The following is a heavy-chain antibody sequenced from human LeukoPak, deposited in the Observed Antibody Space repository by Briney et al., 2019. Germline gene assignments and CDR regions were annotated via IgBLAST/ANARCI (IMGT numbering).Heavy chain of an antibody. V-gene: IGHV7-4-1*02. CDR3: AGGTSQWEPRRNFDS. Sequence: ASVKVSCEASGYTFSSYDMNWVRQAPGQGLEWMGWINPNTGNSAYAQDFTGRFVFSVDTSVSTAYLQISSLKAEDTAVYYCAGGTSQWEPRRNFDSWGQGALVTVSS. D-gene: IGHD1-26*01. CDR2: INPNTGNS. J-gene: IGHJ4*02. CDR1: GYTFSSYD.